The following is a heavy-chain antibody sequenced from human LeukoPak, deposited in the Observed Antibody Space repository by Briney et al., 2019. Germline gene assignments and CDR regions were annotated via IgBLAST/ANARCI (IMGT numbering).Heavy chain of an antibody. CDR2: INKDGSEK. J-gene: IGHJ4*02. Sequence: GESLRLSCAASGFTFSTYSLSRLRQAPGKGLEWVAKINKDGSEKGYVDSAKGRFTISRDNAKGSLYLQLNSLRAEDTAVYYCARGFQRGDSPVWGQGTLVTVSS. CDR3: ARGFQRGDSPV. CDR1: GFTFSTYS. D-gene: IGHD2-21*02. V-gene: IGHV3-7*01.